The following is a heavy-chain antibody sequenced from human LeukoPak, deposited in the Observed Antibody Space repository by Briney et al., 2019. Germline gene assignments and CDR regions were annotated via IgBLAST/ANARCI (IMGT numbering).Heavy chain of an antibody. D-gene: IGHD2-15*01. CDR3: ARERGYCSGGSCYSEDYCYYYMDV. Sequence: SETLSLTCTVSGGSISSYYWSWIRQPPGKGLEWIGYIYYSGSTNYNPSLKSRVTISVDTSKNQFSLKLSSVTAADTAVYYCARERGYCSGGSCYSEDYCYYYMDVWGKGTTVTVSS. CDR1: GGSISSYY. CDR2: IYYSGST. J-gene: IGHJ6*03. V-gene: IGHV4-59*01.